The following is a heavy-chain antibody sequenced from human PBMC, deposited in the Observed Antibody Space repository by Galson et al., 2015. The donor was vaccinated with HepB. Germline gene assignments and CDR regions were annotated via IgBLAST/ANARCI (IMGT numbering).Heavy chain of an antibody. J-gene: IGHJ2*01. Sequence: SLRLSCAASGFTFSDYYMSWIRQAPGKGLEWVSYISSSAIYTNYADSVKGRFTISRDNAKNSLHIQMNSLRAADTAAYYCARQPYISGWLYWYFDLWGRGTLVTVSS. CDR3: ARQPYISGWLYWYFDL. D-gene: IGHD6-19*01. CDR2: ISSSAIYT. V-gene: IGHV3-11*06. CDR1: GFTFSDYY.